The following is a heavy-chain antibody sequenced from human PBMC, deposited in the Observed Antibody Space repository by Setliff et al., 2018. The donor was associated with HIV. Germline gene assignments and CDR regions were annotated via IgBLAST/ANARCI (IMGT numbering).Heavy chain of an antibody. D-gene: IGHD2-21*02. CDR2: IYYSGST. J-gene: IGHJ6*03. Sequence: PSETLSLTCTVSGGSISSSNYYWGWIRQPPGKGLEWIGYIYYSGSTYYNPSLKSRVTMSVDTSKNQFSLKVTSVTAADTAVYYCTRDLWGDDYYYNNMDVWGKGTTVTVSS. V-gene: IGHV4-39*07. CDR3: TRDLWGDDYYYNNMDV. CDR1: GGSISSSNYY.